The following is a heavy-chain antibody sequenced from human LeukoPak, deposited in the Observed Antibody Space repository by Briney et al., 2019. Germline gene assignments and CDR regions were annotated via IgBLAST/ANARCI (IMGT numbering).Heavy chain of an antibody. CDR2: IIPILGIA. J-gene: IGHJ4*02. V-gene: IGHV1-69*04. CDR3: AGGGIAAAGTNY. Sequence: SVKVSCKASGGTFSSYAISWVRQAPGQGLEWMGRIIPILGIANYAQKFQGRGTITADKSTSTAYMELSSLRSEDTAVYYRAGGGIAAAGTNYWGQGTLVTVSS. D-gene: IGHD6-13*01. CDR1: GGTFSSYA.